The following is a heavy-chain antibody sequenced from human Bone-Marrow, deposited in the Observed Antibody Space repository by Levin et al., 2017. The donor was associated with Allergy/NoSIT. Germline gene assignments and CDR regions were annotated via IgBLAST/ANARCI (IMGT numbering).Heavy chain of an antibody. Sequence: PSETLSLTCTVSGGSVGSGSYYWNWIRQFPGKELQWIGYINYSGSTIYNPSLNSRVNISFDTSKSQFFLRLSSVTAADTAVYYCARDVLLYYDTSGPLWGTFDYWGQGTLVTVSS. CDR2: INYSGST. CDR1: GGSVGSGSYY. V-gene: IGHV4-61*01. CDR3: ARDVLLYYDTSGPLWGTFDY. J-gene: IGHJ4*02. D-gene: IGHD3-22*01.